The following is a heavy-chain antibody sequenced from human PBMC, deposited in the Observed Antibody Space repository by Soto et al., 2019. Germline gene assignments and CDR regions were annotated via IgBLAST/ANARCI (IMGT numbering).Heavy chain of an antibody. D-gene: IGHD3-9*01. CDR3: ARVWRYDILTGHGWFDP. CDR2: IYYSGST. Sequence: SETLSLTCTVSGGSISSYYWSWIRQPPGKGLEWIGYIYYSGSTNYNPSLKSRVTISVDTSKNQFSLKLSSVTAADTAVYYCARVWRYDILTGHGWFDPWGQGTLVTVSS. V-gene: IGHV4-59*01. CDR1: GGSISSYY. J-gene: IGHJ5*02.